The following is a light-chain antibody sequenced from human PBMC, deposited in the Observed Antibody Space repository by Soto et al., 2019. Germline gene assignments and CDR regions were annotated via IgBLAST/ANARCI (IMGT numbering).Light chain of an antibody. CDR2: EVS. CDR1: SSDVGGYNS. V-gene: IGLV2-14*01. Sequence: QSVLTQPASVSGSPGQSITISCTGTSSDVGGYNSVSWYQPHPGKAPKRMLYEVSNRPSGVSNRFSGSKSGNTASLTISGLQAEDEADYYCSSYTSSSTRGFGGGTTLTVL. J-gene: IGLJ3*02. CDR3: SSYTSSSTRG.